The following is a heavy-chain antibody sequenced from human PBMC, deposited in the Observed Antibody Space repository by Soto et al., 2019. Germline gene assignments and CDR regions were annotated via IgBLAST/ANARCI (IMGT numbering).Heavy chain of an antibody. Sequence: SETLSLTCTFSGDSISSYYWSWIRQPPGRGLEWTGYIYISGSTNYNPSLTGRVTISVDTSKNQFSLKLTSVTAADTAVYYCARGVLRYYYYGMDVWGQGTTVTVSS. CDR3: ARGVLRYYYYGMDV. J-gene: IGHJ6*02. CDR2: IYISGST. CDR1: GDSISSYY. V-gene: IGHV4-59*01.